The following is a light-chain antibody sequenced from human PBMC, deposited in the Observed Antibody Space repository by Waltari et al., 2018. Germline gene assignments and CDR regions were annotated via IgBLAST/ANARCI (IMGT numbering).Light chain of an antibody. CDR1: QSISNY. CDR2: KAF. Sequence: DIQMTQSPSTLAASAGDRIIITCRANQSISNYFAWYQPKPGKAPKHRVYKAFTLETRVPSRFSGSGSGTVFTHTISSRQPDDFATYFCQQYNIYSLRNFGGGTKV. CDR3: QQYNIYSLRN. J-gene: IGKJ4*01. V-gene: IGKV1-5*03.